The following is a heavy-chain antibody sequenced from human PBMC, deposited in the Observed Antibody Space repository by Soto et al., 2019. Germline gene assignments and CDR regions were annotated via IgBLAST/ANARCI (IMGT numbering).Heavy chain of an antibody. CDR1: GYTFTNYY. D-gene: IGHD6-13*01. Sequence: ASVKVSCKASGYTFTNYYIHWVRQAPGQGLEWMGIIDPSGGSPTNAQKFQGRVSMTRDTSASTVYMQLSSQRSDDTAVYFCTRDTPGARWYFDYWGQGTLVTVSS. CDR3: TRDTPGARWYFDY. CDR2: IDPSGGSP. J-gene: IGHJ4*02. V-gene: IGHV1-46*03.